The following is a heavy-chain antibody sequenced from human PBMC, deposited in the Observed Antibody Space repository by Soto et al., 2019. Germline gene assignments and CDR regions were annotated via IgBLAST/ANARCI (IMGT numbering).Heavy chain of an antibody. D-gene: IGHD3-10*01. CDR1: GYSFTSYW. V-gene: IGHV5-51*01. CDR3: ARGRITMVRGVPSPFDY. CDR2: IYPGDSDT. Sequence: GESLKISCKGSGYSFTSYWIGWVRQMPGKGLEWMGIIYPGDSDTRYSPSFQGQVTISADKSISTAYLQWSSLKASDTAMYYCARGRITMVRGVPSPFDYWGQGTLVTVSS. J-gene: IGHJ4*02.